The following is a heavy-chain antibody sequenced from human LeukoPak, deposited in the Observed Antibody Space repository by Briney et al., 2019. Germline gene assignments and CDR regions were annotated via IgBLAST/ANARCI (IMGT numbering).Heavy chain of an antibody. CDR1: GFTFSGYW. V-gene: IGHV3-74*01. Sequence: GGSLRLSCAASGFTFSGYWMHWVRQAPGKGLVWVSRIKNDGSSTNYADSVKGRFTISRDKAKNTLYLQLNSLRAEDTAVYYCARDRGSTGWYGMNYWGQGILVTVSS. CDR3: ARDRGSTGWYGMNY. D-gene: IGHD6-19*01. J-gene: IGHJ4*02. CDR2: IKNDGSST.